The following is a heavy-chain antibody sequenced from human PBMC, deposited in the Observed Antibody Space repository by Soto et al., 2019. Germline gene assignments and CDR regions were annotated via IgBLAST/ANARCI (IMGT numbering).Heavy chain of an antibody. J-gene: IGHJ4*02. CDR1: GGSISSGGYS. CDR2: MYHSGSR. V-gene: IGHV4-30-2*01. Sequence: QLQLQESGSGLVKPSQTLSLTCAVSGGSISSGGYSWSWIRQPPGKGLEWIGYMYHSGSRYYNPSLTRRVTISLDRSKNPSSLKLSSVTAADTVVYYCARVPDYWGQGILVTVSS. CDR3: ARVPDY. D-gene: IGHD2-2*01.